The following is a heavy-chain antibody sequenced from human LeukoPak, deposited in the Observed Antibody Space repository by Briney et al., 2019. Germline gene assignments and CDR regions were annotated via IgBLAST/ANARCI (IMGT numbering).Heavy chain of an antibody. J-gene: IGHJ4*02. Sequence: SETLSLTCTVSGGSISSGDYYWSWIRQPPGKGLEWIGYIYYSGSTYYNPSLKSRVTISVDTSKNQFSQKLSSVTAADTAVYYCARGVPMVRGVTYFDYWGQGTLVTVSS. CDR1: GGSISSGDYY. D-gene: IGHD3-10*01. CDR2: IYYSGST. CDR3: ARGVPMVRGVTYFDY. V-gene: IGHV4-30-4*01.